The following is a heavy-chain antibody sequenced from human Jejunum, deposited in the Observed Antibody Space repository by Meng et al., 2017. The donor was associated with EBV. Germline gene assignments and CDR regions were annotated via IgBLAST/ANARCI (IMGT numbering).Heavy chain of an antibody. CDR2: ISSSSSYI. V-gene: IGHV3-21*01. CDR3: ARGIYSSSGYFDY. J-gene: IGHJ4*02. Sequence: EVQLVESGGGLVKPGGSLRLCCAASGFTFSRYSMNWVRQAPGKGLEWVSFISSSSSYIYYADSVKGRFTISRDNAKNSLYLQMNSLRAEDTAVYYCARGIYSSSGYFDYWGQGTLVTVSS. CDR1: GFTFSRYS. D-gene: IGHD6-6*01.